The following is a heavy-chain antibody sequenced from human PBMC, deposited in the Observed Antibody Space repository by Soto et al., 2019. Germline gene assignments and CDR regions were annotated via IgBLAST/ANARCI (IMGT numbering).Heavy chain of an antibody. CDR1: GFTFSSYA. CDR3: ARVLDSSSPVDY. CDR2: ISGSGGST. Sequence: GGSLRLSCAASGFTFSSYAMSWVRQAPGKGLEWVSAISGSGGSTYYADSVKGRFTISRDNAKNSLYLQMNSLRAEDTAVYYCARVLDSSSPVDYWGQGTLVTVSS. D-gene: IGHD6-6*01. V-gene: IGHV3-23*01. J-gene: IGHJ4*02.